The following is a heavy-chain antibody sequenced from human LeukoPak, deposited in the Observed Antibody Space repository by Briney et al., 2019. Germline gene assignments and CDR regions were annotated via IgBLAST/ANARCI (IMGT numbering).Heavy chain of an antibody. CDR2: VYYSGLT. CDR1: GGSINSTNYN. Sequence: SETLSLTCTVSGGSINSTNYNWGWIRQPPRRGPEWLASVYYSGLTYYNSSLKSRVSISVDTSKNQFSLKLTSVTAADTAVYYCARHVDNRYFDLWGRGTLVTVSS. V-gene: IGHV4-39*07. CDR3: ARHVDNRYFDL. D-gene: IGHD1-1*01. J-gene: IGHJ2*01.